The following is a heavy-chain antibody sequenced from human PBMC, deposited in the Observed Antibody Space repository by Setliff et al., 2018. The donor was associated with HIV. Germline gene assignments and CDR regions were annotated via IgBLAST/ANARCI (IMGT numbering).Heavy chain of an antibody. D-gene: IGHD6-19*01. CDR1: GGSISTSNG. CDR3: ARLGRGIAVAGTRIDY. Sequence: SETLSLTCTVSGGSISTSNGWGWIRQTPGKGLEWIGYIYYSGSTYYNSSLKSRVTIFVDTSKNQLSLKLRSVTAADTAVYYCARLGRGIAVAGTRIDYWGRGTLVTVSS. V-gene: IGHV4-28*01. CDR2: IYYSGST. J-gene: IGHJ4*02.